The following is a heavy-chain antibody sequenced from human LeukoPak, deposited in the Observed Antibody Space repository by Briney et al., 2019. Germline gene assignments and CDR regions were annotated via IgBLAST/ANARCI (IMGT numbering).Heavy chain of an antibody. CDR2: ISGSGGST. J-gene: IGHJ4*02. V-gene: IGHV3-23*01. D-gene: IGHD3-3*01. CDR1: GFTFSSYA. CDR3: AKGGYYDFWSGYYGDKFDY. Sequence: GGSLRLSCAASGFTFSSYAMSWVRQAPGKGLEWVSGISGSGGSTYYADSVKGRFTISRDNSKNTLYLQMNSLRAEDTAVYYCAKGGYYDFWSGYYGDKFDYWGQGTLVTVSS.